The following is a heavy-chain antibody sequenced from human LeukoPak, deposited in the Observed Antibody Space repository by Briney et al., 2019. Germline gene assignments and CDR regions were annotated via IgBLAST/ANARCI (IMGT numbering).Heavy chain of an antibody. J-gene: IGHJ4*02. CDR2: INHSGST. D-gene: IGHD3-10*01. CDR3: ARGPHLLWFGELYGY. CDR1: GGSISSYY. Sequence: SSETLSLTCTVSGGSISSYYWSWIRQPPGKGLEWIGEINHSGSTNYNPSLKSRVTISVDTSKNQFSLKLSSVTAADTAVYYCARGPHLLWFGELYGYWGQGTLVTVSS. V-gene: IGHV4-34*01.